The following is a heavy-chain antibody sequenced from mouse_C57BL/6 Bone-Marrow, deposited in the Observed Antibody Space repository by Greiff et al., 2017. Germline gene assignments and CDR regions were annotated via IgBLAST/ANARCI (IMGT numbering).Heavy chain of an antibody. V-gene: IGHV5-9-1*02. D-gene: IGHD1-1*01. CDR3: VTTVVDYAMDY. CDR1: GFTFSSYA. J-gene: IGHJ4*01. CDR2: ISSGGDYI. Sequence: EVQLVESGAGLVKPGGSLKLSCAASGFTFSSYAMSWVRQTPEKRLEWVAYISSGGDYIYYADTVKGRFTISRDNARNTRYLQMSSLKSEDTAMYYSVTTVVDYAMDYWGQGTSVTVSS.